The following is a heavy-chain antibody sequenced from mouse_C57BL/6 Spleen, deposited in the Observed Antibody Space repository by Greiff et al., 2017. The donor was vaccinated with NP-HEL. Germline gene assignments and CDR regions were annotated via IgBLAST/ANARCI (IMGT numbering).Heavy chain of an antibody. D-gene: IGHD1-1*01. CDR2: ISDGGSYT. J-gene: IGHJ2*01. Sequence: EVNVVESGGGLVKPGGSLKLSCAASGFTFSSYAMSWVRQTPEKRLEWVATISDGGSYTYYPDNVKGRFTISRDNAKNNLYLQMSHLKSEDTAMYYCARDSSYYGSSFGYWGQGTTLTVAS. CDR1: GFTFSSYA. V-gene: IGHV5-4*01. CDR3: ARDSSYYGSSFGY.